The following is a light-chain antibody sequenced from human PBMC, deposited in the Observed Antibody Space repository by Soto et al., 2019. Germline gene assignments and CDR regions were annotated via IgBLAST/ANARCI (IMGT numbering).Light chain of an antibody. CDR2: EAS. J-gene: IGLJ1*01. V-gene: IGLV2-18*01. CDR1: STDFVSYNR. Sequence: QSALTQPPSVSGSPGQSVTISCTGTSTDFVSYNRVSWYQQPPGTASKLIIYEASNRPSGVPDRFSGSKSGNTASLTISGLQAADEADYYCSLYTSENTYVFGTGTKV. CDR3: SLYTSENTYV.